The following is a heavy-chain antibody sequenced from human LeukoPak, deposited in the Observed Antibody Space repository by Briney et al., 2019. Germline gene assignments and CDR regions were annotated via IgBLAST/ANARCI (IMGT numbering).Heavy chain of an antibody. D-gene: IGHD6-13*01. CDR2: MNTKSGNT. V-gene: IGHV1-8*01. CDR3: ARGSPESSSSDY. Sequence: ASLKASCKASGYTFTSYDINWGRQALGQGLEWMGWMNTKSGNTGFAQKFQGRVTMTRNTSISTAYMEVTSLRSEDTAVYYCARGSPESSSSDYWGQGTLVTVSS. CDR1: GYTFTSYD. J-gene: IGHJ4*02.